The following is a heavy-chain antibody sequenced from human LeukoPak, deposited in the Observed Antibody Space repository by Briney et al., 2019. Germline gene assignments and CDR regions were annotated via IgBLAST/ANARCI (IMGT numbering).Heavy chain of an antibody. CDR1: GFTFSSYI. Sequence: GGSLRLSCAASGFTFSSYIMNWVRQAPGKGLEWVSYISSSSSTIYYADSVKGRFTISRDNSKNTLYLQMNSLRAEDTAVYYCAKDTRGYFDYWGQGTMVTVSS. V-gene: IGHV3-48*01. CDR2: ISSSSSTI. J-gene: IGHJ4*02. D-gene: IGHD2-2*01. CDR3: AKDTRGYFDY.